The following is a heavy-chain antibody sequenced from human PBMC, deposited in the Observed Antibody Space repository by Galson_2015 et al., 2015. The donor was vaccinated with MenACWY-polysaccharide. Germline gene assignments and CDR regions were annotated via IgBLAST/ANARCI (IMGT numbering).Heavy chain of an antibody. Sequence: SVKVSCKASGYTLTELSMHWVRQAPGKGLEWMGGFDPEDGETIYAQKFQGRVTMTEDTSTDTAYMELSSLRSEDTAVYYCATDGVYGGSDAFDIWGQGTMVTVSS. V-gene: IGHV1-24*01. CDR3: ATDGVYGGSDAFDI. J-gene: IGHJ3*02. CDR1: GYTLTELS. CDR2: FDPEDGET. D-gene: IGHD4-23*01.